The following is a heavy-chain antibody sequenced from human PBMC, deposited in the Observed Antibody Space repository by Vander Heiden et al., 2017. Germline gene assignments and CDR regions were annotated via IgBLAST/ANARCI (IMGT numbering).Heavy chain of an antibody. CDR1: GFTVSSNY. CDR3: AWSSIAVAGTLNY. CDR2: IYSTGNT. J-gene: IGHJ4*02. V-gene: IGHV3-53*01. Sequence: VQLVGSGGGFIQPGGSLRLSCAPAGFTVSSNYMTWVRQAPGKGLEWVSIIYSTGNTYYADSVKGRFTISRDNSKNTLYLQMNSLRAEDTAVYYCAWSSIAVAGTLNYWGQGTLVTVSS. D-gene: IGHD6-19*01.